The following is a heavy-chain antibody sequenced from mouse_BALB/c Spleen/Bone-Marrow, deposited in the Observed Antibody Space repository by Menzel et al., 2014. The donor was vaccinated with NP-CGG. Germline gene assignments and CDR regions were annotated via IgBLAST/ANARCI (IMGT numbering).Heavy chain of an antibody. CDR2: VYPGNSDT. D-gene: IGHD3-1*01. V-gene: IGHV1-5*01. Sequence: VHVKQSGTVLARPGASVKMSCKASGYTFTSYWMHWVKQRPGQGLEWIGAVYPGNSDTSYNQKFKGKAKLTAVTSTSTAYMELSSLINEDSAVYYCTTLARNYFDYWGQGTTLTVSS. J-gene: IGHJ2*01. CDR1: GYTFTSYW. CDR3: TTLARNYFDY.